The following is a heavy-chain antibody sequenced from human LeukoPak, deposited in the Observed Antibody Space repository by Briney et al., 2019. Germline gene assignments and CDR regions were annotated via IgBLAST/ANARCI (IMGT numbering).Heavy chain of an antibody. Sequence: ASVTVSCTASGYTFTSYYMHWVRQAPGQGLGWMGIINPSGGSTSYAQKFQGRVTITRDTSTSTVYMELSSLRSEDTAVYYCARGTAAGYFDYWGQGTLVTVSS. CDR3: ARGTAAGYFDY. CDR2: INPSGGST. CDR1: GYTFTSYY. V-gene: IGHV1-46*01. D-gene: IGHD6-13*01. J-gene: IGHJ4*02.